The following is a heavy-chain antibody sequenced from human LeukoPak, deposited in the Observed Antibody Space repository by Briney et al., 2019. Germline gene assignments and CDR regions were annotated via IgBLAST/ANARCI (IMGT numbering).Heavy chain of an antibody. V-gene: IGHV4-34*01. CDR2: INHSGST. CDR3: ARVSMVRGVIRPYYYYYMDV. Sequence: SETLSLTCAVYGGSFSGYYWSWIRQPPGKGLEWIGEINHSGSTNYNPSLKSRVTISVDTSKNQFSLKLSSVTAADTAVYYCARVSMVRGVIRPYYYYYMDVWGKGTTVTVSS. J-gene: IGHJ6*03. CDR1: GGSFSGYY. D-gene: IGHD3-10*01.